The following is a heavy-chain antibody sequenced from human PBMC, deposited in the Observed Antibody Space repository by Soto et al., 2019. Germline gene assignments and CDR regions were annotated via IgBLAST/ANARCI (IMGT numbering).Heavy chain of an antibody. J-gene: IGHJ5*02. CDR1: GGTFSSYG. CDR3: ARAHGSSWYNWFDP. CDR2: IIPLFGTT. D-gene: IGHD6-13*01. Sequence: QVLLVQSGAEVKKPGSSVKVSCKASGGTFSSYGISWVRQTPGRGLGWMGGIIPLFGTTNYAQKFRGRVTVTADESTSTVYMELRSVSFEDTAVYYCARAHGSSWYNWFDPWGQGTLVTVSS. V-gene: IGHV1-69*01.